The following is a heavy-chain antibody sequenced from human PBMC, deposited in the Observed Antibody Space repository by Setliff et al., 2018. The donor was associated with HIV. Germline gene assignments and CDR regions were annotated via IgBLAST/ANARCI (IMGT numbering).Heavy chain of an antibody. CDR2: ISGYSGNT. J-gene: IGHJ4*02. Sequence: GASVKVSCKASGYTFTSSGISWVRQAPGHGLEWMGWISGYSGNTNYAQKLQGRVTMTTDTSTSTAYMELSSLRSDDTAVYYCARQDGTTVLSKDFDYWGQGTLVTVSS. CDR3: ARQDGTTVLSKDFDY. D-gene: IGHD4-17*01. CDR1: GYTFTSSG. V-gene: IGHV1-18*01.